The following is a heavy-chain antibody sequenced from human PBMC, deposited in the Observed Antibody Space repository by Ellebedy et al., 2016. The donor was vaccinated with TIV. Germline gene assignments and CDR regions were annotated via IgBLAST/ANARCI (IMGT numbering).Heavy chain of an antibody. CDR2: INAGNGNT. J-gene: IGHJ3*02. D-gene: IGHD2-15*01. V-gene: IGHV1-3*01. Sequence: ASVKVSXKASRYTFTSYAMHWVRQAPGQRLEWMGWINAGNGNTKYSQKFQGRVTITRDTSASTAYMELSSLRSEDTAVYYCARGSVVLDRGLGAFDIWGQGKMVTVS. CDR1: RYTFTSYA. CDR3: ARGSVVLDRGLGAFDI.